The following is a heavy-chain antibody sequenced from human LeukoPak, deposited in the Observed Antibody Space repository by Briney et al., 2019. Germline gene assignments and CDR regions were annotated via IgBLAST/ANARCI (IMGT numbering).Heavy chain of an antibody. J-gene: IGHJ5*02. CDR2: ISDYNGNT. CDR1: GYTFTSYG. CDR3: ARDRSRSGYAGDWFDP. D-gene: IGHD5-12*01. V-gene: IGHV1-18*01. Sequence: ASVKVSCKASGYTFTSYGISWVRQAPGQGLEWMGWISDYNGNTNYAQKLQGRVTMTTDTSTSTAYMELRSLRSDDTAVYYCARDRSRSGYAGDWFDPWGQGTLVTVSS.